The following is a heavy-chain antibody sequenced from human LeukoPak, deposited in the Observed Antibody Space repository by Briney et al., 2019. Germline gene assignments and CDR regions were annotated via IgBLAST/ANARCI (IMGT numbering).Heavy chain of an antibody. V-gene: IGHV1-18*01. CDR3: ARDRSHDYGHYFANTAFDI. Sequence: ASVKVSCKASGYTFTSYGISWVRQAPGQGLEWMGWISAYNGNTNYAQKLQGRVTMTTDTSTSTAYMELRSLRSDDTAVYYCARDRSHDYGHYFANTAFDIWGQGTMVTASS. D-gene: IGHD4-17*01. CDR2: ISAYNGNT. J-gene: IGHJ3*02. CDR1: GYTFTSYG.